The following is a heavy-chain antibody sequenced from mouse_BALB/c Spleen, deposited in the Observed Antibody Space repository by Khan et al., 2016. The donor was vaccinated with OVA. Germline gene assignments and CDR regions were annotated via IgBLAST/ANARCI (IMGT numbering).Heavy chain of an antibody. Sequence: QVQLQQSGAELSKPGASVKLSCRTSGYTFTSYWIQWVKQRPGQGLGWIGQIFHGTGTTYYNENFKGKATLTVDTSSSTVYMQLSSLTSEDSAVYFCTRGYFGNYDFAYWGQGTLVTVSA. V-gene: IGHV1S132*01. CDR1: GYTFTSYW. CDR2: IFHGTGTT. J-gene: IGHJ3*01. CDR3: TRGYFGNYDFAY. D-gene: IGHD2-1*01.